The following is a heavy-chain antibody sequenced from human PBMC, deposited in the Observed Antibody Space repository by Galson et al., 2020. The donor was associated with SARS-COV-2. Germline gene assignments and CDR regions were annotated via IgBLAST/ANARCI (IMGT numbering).Heavy chain of an antibody. J-gene: IGHJ3*02. Sequence: SETLSLTCTVSGGASSSYYWSWIRQPPGKGLEWMGYIYYSGSTKYNPSLKSRVTISVDTSKNQFSLKLSSVTAADTAVYYCAREGYYDSSGYYHHDAFDIWGQGTMVTVSS. CDR1: GGASSSYY. D-gene: IGHD3-22*01. V-gene: IGHV4-59*01. CDR3: AREGYYDSSGYYHHDAFDI. CDR2: IYYSGST.